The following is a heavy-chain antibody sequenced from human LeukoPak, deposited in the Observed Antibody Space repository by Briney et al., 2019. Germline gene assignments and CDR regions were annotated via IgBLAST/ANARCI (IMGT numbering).Heavy chain of an antibody. V-gene: IGHV1-8*01. CDR3: ARGQMVRGVHNWFDP. CDR2: MNPNSGNT. D-gene: IGHD3-10*01. J-gene: IGHJ5*02. Sequence: ASVKVSCKASGYTFTSYDINWVRQATGQGLAWLGWMNPNSGNTGYAQKFQGRVTMTRNTSISTAYMELSSLRSEDTAVYYCARGQMVRGVHNWFDPWGQGTLVTVSS. CDR1: GYTFTSYD.